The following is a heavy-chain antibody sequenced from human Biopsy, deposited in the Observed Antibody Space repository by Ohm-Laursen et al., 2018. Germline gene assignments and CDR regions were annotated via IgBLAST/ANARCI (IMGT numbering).Heavy chain of an antibody. CDR1: KFTVRTNS. V-gene: IGHV3-66*01. CDR3: ARGSGGGFYFDQ. J-gene: IGHJ4*02. CDR2: IYAGATT. Sequence: GSLRLSCAASKFTVRTNSMSWVRLAPGKGLEWVSVIYAGATTYYPDSVKGRFTISRDNSRNTVYLQMDSLRGEDTAVYFCARGSGGGFYFDQWGQGTLVTVSS. D-gene: IGHD2-15*01.